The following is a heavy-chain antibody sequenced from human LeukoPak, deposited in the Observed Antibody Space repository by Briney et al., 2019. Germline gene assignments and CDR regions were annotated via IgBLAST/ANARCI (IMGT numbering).Heavy chain of an antibody. CDR3: ARAMGLYYYDSSGYSDAFDI. V-gene: IGHV3-21*01. D-gene: IGHD3-22*01. CDR2: ISSSSSYI. Sequence: GGSLRLSCAASGFTFSSYSMNWVRQALGKGLEWVSSISSSSSYIYYADSVKGRFTISRDNAKNSLYLQMNSLRAEDTAVYYCARAMGLYYYDSSGYSDAFDIWGQGTMVTVSS. J-gene: IGHJ3*02. CDR1: GFTFSSYS.